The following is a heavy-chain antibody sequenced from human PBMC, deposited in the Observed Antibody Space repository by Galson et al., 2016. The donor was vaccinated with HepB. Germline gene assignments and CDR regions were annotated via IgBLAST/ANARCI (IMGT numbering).Heavy chain of an antibody. CDR1: GGSISSGTYY. V-gene: IGHV4-31*03. CDR3: ARVRRGTFDY. J-gene: IGHJ4*02. Sequence: TLSLTCTVSGGSISSGTYYWSWIRQRPGKGLEWIGYIYYSGSTYYNPSPKSRVSISEDTSKNQFSLKLSSVTAADTAVYSCARVRRGTFDYWGQGTLVTVSS. D-gene: IGHD3-16*01. CDR2: IYYSGST.